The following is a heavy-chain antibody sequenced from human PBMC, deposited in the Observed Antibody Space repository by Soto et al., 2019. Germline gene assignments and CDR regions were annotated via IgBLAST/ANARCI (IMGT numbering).Heavy chain of an antibody. CDR2: ISYDGSNK. D-gene: IGHD1-26*01. Sequence: QVQLVESGGGVVQPGRSLRLSCAASGFTFSSYAMHWVRQAPGKGLEWVAVISYDGSNKYYADSVKGRFTISRDNSKNTLYLKMNSLRAEDTAVYYWARDGLPAGIVGANYFDYWGQGTLVTVSS. CDR3: ARDGLPAGIVGANYFDY. J-gene: IGHJ4*02. V-gene: IGHV3-30-3*01. CDR1: GFTFSSYA.